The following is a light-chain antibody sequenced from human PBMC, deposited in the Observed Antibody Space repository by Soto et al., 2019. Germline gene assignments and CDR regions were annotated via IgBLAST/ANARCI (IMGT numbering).Light chain of an antibody. J-gene: IGKJ2*01. CDR2: KAS. CDR3: QQHNSYLYT. Sequence: DIQMTQSPSTLSASVGDRVTITCRASQSISSWLAWYQQKPGKAPKLLIYKASSLESGVPSRFSGSGSGTEFTLTISSLQPDDFATYYCQQHNSYLYTFGQGTKLEIK. V-gene: IGKV1-5*03. CDR1: QSISSW.